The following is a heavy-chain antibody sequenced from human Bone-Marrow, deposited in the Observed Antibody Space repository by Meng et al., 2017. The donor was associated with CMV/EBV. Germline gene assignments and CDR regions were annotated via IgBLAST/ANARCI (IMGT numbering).Heavy chain of an antibody. J-gene: IGHJ4*02. D-gene: IGHD1-7*01. V-gene: IGHV4-30-4*08. CDR2: IYFSGST. Sequence: QVQLQESVPGLVKPSQTLALTCTVSGGPISSGDYYWSWVRQPPGKGLEWIGYIYFSGSTYYNPSLKSRVTRSVDTSKNQFSLKLSSVTAADTAVYYWAKETGWTGTVHYWGQGPLVTVSS. CDR1: GGPISSGDYY. CDR3: AKETGWTGTVHY.